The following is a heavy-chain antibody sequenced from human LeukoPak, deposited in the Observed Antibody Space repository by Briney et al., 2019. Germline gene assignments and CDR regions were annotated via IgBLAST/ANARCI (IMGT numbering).Heavy chain of an antibody. CDR1: GGSISSGGYY. CDR2: IYYSGST. Sequence: SETLSPTCTVSGGSISSGGYYWSWIRQHPGKGLEWIGYIYYSGSTYYNPSLKSRVTISVDTSKNQFSLKLSSVTAADTAVYYCARVAAGAFDIWGQGTMVTVSS. D-gene: IGHD6-25*01. J-gene: IGHJ3*02. V-gene: IGHV4-31*03. CDR3: ARVAAGAFDI.